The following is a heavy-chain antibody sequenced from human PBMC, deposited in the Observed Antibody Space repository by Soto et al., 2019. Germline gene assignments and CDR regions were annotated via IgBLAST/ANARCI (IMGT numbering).Heavy chain of an antibody. CDR3: TKESDAFDM. Sequence: QVQLVESGGGVVQPGGSLRLSCAASGFTFSNFAMNWVRQSPGKGLEWLAFISYDGTDKFYADSVKGRFPISRDNSKNTLYLQMNGLRPEDTAVHYCTKESDAFDMWGQGTMVTVSS. CDR1: GFTFSNFA. J-gene: IGHJ3*02. V-gene: IGHV3-30*18. CDR2: ISYDGTDK.